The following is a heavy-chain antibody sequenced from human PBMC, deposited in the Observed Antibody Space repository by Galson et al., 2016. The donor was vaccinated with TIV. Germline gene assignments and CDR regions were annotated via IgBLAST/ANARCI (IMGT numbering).Heavy chain of an antibody. CDR1: GFDFGSYA. D-gene: IGHD3-22*01. Sequence: SLRLSCAASGFDFGSYALSWVRLAPGKGLEWISGISASGTGPDYADSVKGRFTISRDNSKNTLYLQMASLRGDDTATYYCAKMDSSGFDYGRRFDFWGQGTLATVSS. V-gene: IGHV3-23*01. CDR2: ISASGTGP. J-gene: IGHJ4*02. CDR3: AKMDSSGFDYGRRFDF.